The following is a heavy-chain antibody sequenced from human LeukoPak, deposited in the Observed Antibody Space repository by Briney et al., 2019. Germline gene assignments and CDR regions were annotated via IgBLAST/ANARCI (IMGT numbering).Heavy chain of an antibody. CDR1: GFTFSSYA. D-gene: IGHD2/OR15-2a*01. J-gene: IGHJ4*02. Sequence: GGSLRLSCAASGFTFSSYAMSWVRQAPGKGLEWVSAISDSGGSTFYADSVKGRFTISRDNSGNTLYLHMDSLRVEDTAVYYCAKRVEYSSPGGYFDYWGQRTLVTVSS. CDR2: ISDSGGST. V-gene: IGHV3-23*01. CDR3: AKRVEYSSPGGYFDY.